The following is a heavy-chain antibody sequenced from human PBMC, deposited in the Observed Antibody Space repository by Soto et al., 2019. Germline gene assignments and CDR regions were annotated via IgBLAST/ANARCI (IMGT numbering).Heavy chain of an antibody. V-gene: IGHV3-48*03. J-gene: IGHJ5*02. CDR3: ARERGLARTWFDP. CDR2: ISSSGSTI. Sequence: EVQLVESGGGLVQPGGSLRLSCAASGFTFSSYETNWVRQAPGKGLEWVSYISSSGSTIYYADSVKGRFTISRDNAKNSLYLQMNSLRAEDTAVYYCARERGLARTWFDPWGQGTLVTVSS. CDR1: GFTFSSYE. D-gene: IGHD6-19*01.